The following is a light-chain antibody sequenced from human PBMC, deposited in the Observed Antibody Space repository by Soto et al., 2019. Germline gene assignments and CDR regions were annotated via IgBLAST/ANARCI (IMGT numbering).Light chain of an antibody. V-gene: IGKV3-15*01. CDR3: QQYNNWSPMYT. CDR2: AAS. J-gene: IGKJ2*01. Sequence: EIVMTQAPAILSVSPGERVTLSCRASQSVGSNLAWYQQKPGQAPRLLMYAASTRATGIPARFSGSGSGTEFTLTISSLQSEDFAVYYCQQYNNWSPMYTFGQGTRLEIK. CDR1: QSVGSN.